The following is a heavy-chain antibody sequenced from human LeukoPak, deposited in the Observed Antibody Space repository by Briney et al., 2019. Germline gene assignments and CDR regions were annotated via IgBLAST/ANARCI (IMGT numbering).Heavy chain of an antibody. V-gene: IGHV4-34*01. CDR3: ARSTWEVSYFDY. D-gene: IGHD3-16*02. J-gene: IGHJ4*02. CDR1: GGSFSGYY. Sequence: SETLSLTCAVYGGSFSGYYWSWIRQPPGKGLEWIGEINHSGSTNYNPSLKSRVTISVDTSKNQFSLKLSSVTAADTAVYYCARSTWEVSYFDYWSQGTLVTVSS. CDR2: INHSGST.